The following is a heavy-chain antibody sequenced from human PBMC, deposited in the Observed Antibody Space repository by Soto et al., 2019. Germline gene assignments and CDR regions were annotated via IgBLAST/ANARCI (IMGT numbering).Heavy chain of an antibody. D-gene: IGHD3-10*01. CDR3: GRVMRSLLSITALDT. Sequence: GASVKVSCKASGYTFTRDQIYWVRQAPGQGLEWMGMIDPSGGKTNYAQKFQGRVTMTRDTSTSTVYMALSSLRSEDTAIYFCGRVMRSLLSITALDTWGQGTLVTVSS. CDR1: GYTFTRDQ. V-gene: IGHV1-46*01. CDR2: IDPSGGKT. J-gene: IGHJ5*02.